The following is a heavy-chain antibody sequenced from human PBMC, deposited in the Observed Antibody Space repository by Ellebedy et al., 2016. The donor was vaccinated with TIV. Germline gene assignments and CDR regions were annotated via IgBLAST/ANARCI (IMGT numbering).Heavy chain of an antibody. CDR1: GDAISSSANY. D-gene: IGHD4-17*01. V-gene: IGHV4-39*07. CDR2: IYYSGIT. CDR3: GYGDSLYFDY. J-gene: IGHJ4*02. Sequence: SETLSLTCTVSGDAISSSANYWGWIRQAPGRGLEWIGNIYYSGITHYNPSLKSRVIISIDTSKNQFSLKLSSVTAADTAVYYCGYGDSLYFDYWGQGTLVTVSS.